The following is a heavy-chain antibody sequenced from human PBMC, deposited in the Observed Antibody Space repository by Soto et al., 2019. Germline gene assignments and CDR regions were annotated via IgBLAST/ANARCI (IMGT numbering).Heavy chain of an antibody. CDR1: GYTFSNYA. J-gene: IGHJ6*02. V-gene: IGHV1-18*04. CDR2: IGSYNSNNGDT. CDR3: ARAELERGEVGYFGMDV. Sequence: QVQLVQSGAELKKPGASVKVSCKTSGYTFSNYAISWVRQAPGQGLEWMGWIGSYNSNNGDTKSAQMLQGRVTMTIDTSATTAYMELRSLRSDDTAVYYCARAELERGEVGYFGMDVWGQGTTVTVSS. D-gene: IGHD1-1*01.